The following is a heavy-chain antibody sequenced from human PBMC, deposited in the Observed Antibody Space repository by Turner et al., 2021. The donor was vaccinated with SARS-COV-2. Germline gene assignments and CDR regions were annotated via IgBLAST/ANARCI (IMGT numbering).Heavy chain of an antibody. D-gene: IGHD3-9*01. CDR3: ARDSANEILTGPGGY. CDR1: GYMFTGYY. J-gene: IGHJ4*02. CDR2: INPNSSGK. Sequence: QVQLVQSGAEVQKPGASVRVSCKAAGYMFTGYYLHGVRQAPGQELEWMAWINPNSSGKNYAQKFQGRVTMTRDKSISTVNMELSRLRSADTAAYYCARDSANEILTGPGGYWGQGTLVTVSS. V-gene: IGHV1-2*02.